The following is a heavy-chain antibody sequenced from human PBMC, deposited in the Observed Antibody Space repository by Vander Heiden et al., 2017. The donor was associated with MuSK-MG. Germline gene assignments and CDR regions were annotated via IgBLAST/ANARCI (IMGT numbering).Heavy chain of an antibody. D-gene: IGHD1-1*01. J-gene: IGHJ3*02. V-gene: IGHV4-59*01. CDR1: GASIRSYY. CDR3: ARLAKERATTEDAFDI. CDR2: IYYSGST. Sequence: LQESGPGLVKPSETLSLTCTVSGASIRSYYWSWIRQPPGKGLEWIGYIYYSGSTNYNPSLKSRVTISVDTSKNQFSLKLSSVTAADTAVYYCARLAKERATTEDAFDIWGHGTMVTVSA.